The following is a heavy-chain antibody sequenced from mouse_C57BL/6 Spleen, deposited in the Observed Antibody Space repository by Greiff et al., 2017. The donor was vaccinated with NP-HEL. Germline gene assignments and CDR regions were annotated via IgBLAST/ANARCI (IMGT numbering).Heavy chain of an antibody. CDR1: GYSFTGYY. CDR3: ARAYYYGSSVDY. V-gene: IGHV1-42*01. Sequence: EVKLVESGPELVKPGASVKISCKASGYSFTGYYMNWVKQSPEKSLEWIGEINPSTGGTTYNQKFKAKATLTVDKSSSTAYMQLKSLTSEDSAVYYCARAYYYGSSVDYWGQGTTLTVSS. J-gene: IGHJ2*01. CDR2: INPSTGGT. D-gene: IGHD1-1*01.